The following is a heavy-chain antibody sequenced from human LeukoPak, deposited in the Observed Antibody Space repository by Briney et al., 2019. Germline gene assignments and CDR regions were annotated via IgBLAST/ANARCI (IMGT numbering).Heavy chain of an antibody. V-gene: IGHV3-23*01. J-gene: IGHJ4*02. CDR3: AKVWFETGGGVDY. CDR2: ISGSGGST. CDR1: GFTVSSNY. D-gene: IGHD3-10*01. Sequence: GGSLRLSCAASGFTVSSNYMSWVRQAPGKGLEWVSAISGSGGSTYYADSVKGRFTISRDNSKNTLYLQMNSLRAEDTAVYYCAKVWFETGGGVDYWGQGTLVTVSS.